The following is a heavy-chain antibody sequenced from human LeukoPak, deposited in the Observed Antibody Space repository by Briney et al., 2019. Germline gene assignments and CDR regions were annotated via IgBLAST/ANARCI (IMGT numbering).Heavy chain of an antibody. CDR2: ISWNSGSI. CDR1: GFTFDDYA. V-gene: IGHV3-9*01. D-gene: IGHD3-22*01. Sequence: GRSLRLSCAASGFTFDDYAMHWVRQAPGRGLEWVSGISWNSGSIGYADSVKGRFTISRDNAKNSLYLQMSSLRAEDTALYYCAKGSDYYDSSGHPFDYWGQGTLVTVSS. J-gene: IGHJ4*02. CDR3: AKGSDYYDSSGHPFDY.